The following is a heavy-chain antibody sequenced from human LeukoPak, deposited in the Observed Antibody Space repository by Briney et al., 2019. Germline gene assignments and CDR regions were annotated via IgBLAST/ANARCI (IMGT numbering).Heavy chain of an antibody. D-gene: IGHD6-13*01. CDR2: IYHSGST. Sequence: PGGSLRLSCAASGFTFSSYAMSWVRQPPGKGLEWIGEIYHSGSTNYNPSLKSRVTISVDKSKNQFSLKLSSVTAADTAVYYCARVEAAAGRGYYMDVWGKGTTVTVSS. CDR3: ARVEAAAGRGYYMDV. V-gene: IGHV4-4*02. J-gene: IGHJ6*03. CDR1: GFTFSSYAM.